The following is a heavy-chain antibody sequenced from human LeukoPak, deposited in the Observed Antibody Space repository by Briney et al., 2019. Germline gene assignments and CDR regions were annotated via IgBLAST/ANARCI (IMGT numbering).Heavy chain of an antibody. D-gene: IGHD3-3*01. CDR1: AFTFSSYG. V-gene: IGHV3-30*02. CDR3: AKPQEADLWGPDY. J-gene: IGHJ4*02. CDR2: IRYDGVNK. Sequence: PGGSLRLSCAASAFTFSSYGMHWVRQTPGKGLEWVAFIRYDGVNKYYADSVKGRFTISRDNSKNTLYLQMNSLIPEHTALYYCAKPQEADLWGPDYWGQGTLVTVSS.